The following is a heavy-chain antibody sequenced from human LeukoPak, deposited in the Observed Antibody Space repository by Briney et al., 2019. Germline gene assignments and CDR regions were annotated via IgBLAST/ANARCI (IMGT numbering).Heavy chain of an antibody. V-gene: IGHV7-4-1*02. CDR3: ARDHISYYDYVRGSPKH. D-gene: IGHD3-16*01. CDR1: GYTFTSYA. Sequence: GASVKVSCKASGYTFTSYAMNWVRQAPGQGLEWMGWINTNTGNPTYAQGFTGRFVFSLDTSVSTAYLQISSLKAEDTAVYYCARDHISYYDYVRGSPKHWGQGTLVTVSS. J-gene: IGHJ1*01. CDR2: INTNTGNP.